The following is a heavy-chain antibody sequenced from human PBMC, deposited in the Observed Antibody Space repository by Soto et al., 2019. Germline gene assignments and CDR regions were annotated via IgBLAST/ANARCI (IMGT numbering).Heavy chain of an antibody. J-gene: IGHJ4*02. Sequence: ASVKVSCKASGYTFTSYGISWVRQAPGQGLERMGWISAYNGNTNYAQKLQGGVTMTTDTSTSTAYMELRSLRSDDTAVHYCSRAVPDIVVVVAAAYYFDYWGQGTLVTVSS. CDR3: SRAVPDIVVVVAAAYYFDY. V-gene: IGHV1-18*01. CDR1: GYTFTSYG. CDR2: ISAYNGNT. D-gene: IGHD2-15*01.